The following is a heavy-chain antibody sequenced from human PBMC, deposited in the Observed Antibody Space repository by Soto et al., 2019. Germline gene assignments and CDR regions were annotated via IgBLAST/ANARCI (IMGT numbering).Heavy chain of an antibody. V-gene: IGHV3-23*01. J-gene: IGHJ4*02. CDR1: GFTFSSYA. D-gene: IGHD3-22*01. CDR2: ISGSGGST. CDR3: AKAPDYYDSSGYYYRASYFDY. Sequence: GGSLRLSCAASGFTFSSYAMSWVRQAPGKGLEWVSAISGSGGSTYYADSVKGRFTISRDNSKNTLYLQMNSLRAEDTAVYYCAKAPDYYDSSGYYYRASYFDYWGQGTLVTVSS.